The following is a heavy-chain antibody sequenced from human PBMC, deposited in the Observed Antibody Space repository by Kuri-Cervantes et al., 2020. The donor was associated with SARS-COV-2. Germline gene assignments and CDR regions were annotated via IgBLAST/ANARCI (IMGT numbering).Heavy chain of an antibody. CDR1: GFTFSNAW. V-gene: IGHV3-15*01. CDR2: IKSKTDGGTT. CDR3: TSSYYDRVFDI. D-gene: IGHD3-22*01. Sequence: GESLKISCAASGFTFSNAWMSWVRQAPGKGLEWVGRIKSKTDGGTTDYAAPVKGRFTISRDDSKNTLYLQMNSLKTEDTAVYYCTSSYYDRVFDIWGQGTMVTVSS. J-gene: IGHJ3*02.